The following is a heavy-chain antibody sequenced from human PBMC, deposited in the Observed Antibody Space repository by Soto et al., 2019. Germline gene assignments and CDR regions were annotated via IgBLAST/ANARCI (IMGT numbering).Heavy chain of an antibody. CDR2: IIPILGIA. CDR1: GGTFSSYT. J-gene: IGHJ3*02. D-gene: IGHD2-2*01. V-gene: IGHV1-69*02. CDR3: ARATWEGYCSSTSCYAPFVHAFAI. Sequence: SVKVSCKASGGTFSSYTISWVRQAPGQGLEWMGRIIPILGIANYAQKFQGRVTITADKSTSTAYMELSSLRSEDTAVYYCARATWEGYCSSTSCYAPFVHAFAIWGQGTMVTVSS.